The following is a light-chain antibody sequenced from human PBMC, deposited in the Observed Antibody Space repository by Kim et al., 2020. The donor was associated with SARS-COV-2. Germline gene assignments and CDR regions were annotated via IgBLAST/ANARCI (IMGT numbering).Light chain of an antibody. CDR3: QQYNNWPGT. CDR2: GAS. J-gene: IGKJ1*01. Sequence: LSPGERATRSCRASQSVSSILAWYQQKPGQAPRLLIYGASTRATGIPGRFSGSGSGTEFTLTISSLQSEDFAVYYCQQYNNWPGTFGQGTKVEIK. CDR1: QSVSSI. V-gene: IGKV3-15*01.